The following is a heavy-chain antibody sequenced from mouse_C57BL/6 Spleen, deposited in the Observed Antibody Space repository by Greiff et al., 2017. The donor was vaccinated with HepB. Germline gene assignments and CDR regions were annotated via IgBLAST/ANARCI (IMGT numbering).Heavy chain of an antibody. D-gene: IGHD2-1*01. V-gene: IGHV5-9-1*02. J-gene: IGHJ3*01. Sequence: EVKVVESGEGLVKPGGSLKLSCAASGFTFSSYAMSWVSQTPEKRLEWVAYISSGGDYIYYADTVKGRITISRDNARNTMYLQMSSVKSEDTAMYYCTRANGNFGGFAYWGQGTLVTVSA. CDR2: ISSGGDYI. CDR3: TRANGNFGGFAY. CDR1: GFTFSSYA.